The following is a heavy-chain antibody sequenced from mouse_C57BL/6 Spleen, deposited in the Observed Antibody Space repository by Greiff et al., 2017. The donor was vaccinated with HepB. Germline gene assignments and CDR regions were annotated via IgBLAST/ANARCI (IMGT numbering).Heavy chain of an antibody. Sequence: VQLKESGPGLVKPSQSLSLTCSVTGYSITSGYYWNWIRQFPGNKLEWKGYISYDGSNNYNPSLKNRIFITPDTSKNQFFLKLNSVTTEDTATYYCARYDSLFDYWGQGTTLTVSS. CDR1: GYSITSGYY. CDR3: ARYDSLFDY. J-gene: IGHJ2*01. CDR2: ISYDGSN. D-gene: IGHD2-4*01. V-gene: IGHV3-6*01.